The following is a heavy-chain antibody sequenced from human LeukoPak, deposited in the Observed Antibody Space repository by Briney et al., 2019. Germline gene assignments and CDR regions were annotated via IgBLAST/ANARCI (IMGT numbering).Heavy chain of an antibody. Sequence: PGGSLRLSCAASGFTFSSYWMHWVRQARGKGLVWVSRINSDGSSTRYADSVKGRFTISRDNAKNTLYLQINSLRAEDTAVYYCARAFAPFYVWGSYRPPDSFDYWGQGTLVTVSS. CDR1: GFTFSSYW. CDR2: INSDGSST. D-gene: IGHD3-16*02. CDR3: ARAFAPFYVWGSYRPPDSFDY. V-gene: IGHV3-74*01. J-gene: IGHJ4*02.